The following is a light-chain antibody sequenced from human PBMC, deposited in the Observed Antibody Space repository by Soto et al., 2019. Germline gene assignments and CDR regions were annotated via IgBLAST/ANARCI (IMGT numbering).Light chain of an antibody. V-gene: IGKV3-11*01. CDR3: QQRSNWPWT. J-gene: IGKJ1*01. CDR1: QSVSSY. CDR2: DAF. Sequence: EIVLTQSPATLSLSPGERATLSCRASQSVSSYLAWYPQKPGQAPRLLIYDAFNRATGIPASFSGSGSGTDVTLTIGSLEHADFAIYYCQQRSNWPWTFGQGTKVEIK.